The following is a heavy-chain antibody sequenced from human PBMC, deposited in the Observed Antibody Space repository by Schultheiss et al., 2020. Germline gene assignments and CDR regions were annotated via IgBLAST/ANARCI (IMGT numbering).Heavy chain of an antibody. D-gene: IGHD5-18*01. CDR3: AREREFSYGYGFDY. V-gene: IGHV4-39*07. CDR2: ICCGGAST. Sequence: SETMSLTCSVSGGSVSSNNYYWGWIRQPPGKGLEWVGSICCGGASTYYNPPLKSRVTISVDTSKNQFSLKLSSVTAADTAVYYCAREREFSYGYGFDYWGKGTLGTVSS. J-gene: IGHJ4*02. CDR1: GGSVSSNNYY.